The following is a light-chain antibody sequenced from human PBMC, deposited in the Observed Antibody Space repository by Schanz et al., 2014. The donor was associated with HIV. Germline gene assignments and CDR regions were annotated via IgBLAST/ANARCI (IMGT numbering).Light chain of an antibody. CDR2: DAS. CDR1: QGINNY. J-gene: IGKJ1*01. Sequence: IQMTQSPSSLSASVGDRVAITCRASQGINNYLAWYQQKPGKAPKLLIYDASNLQTGVPSRFSGSGSGTDFTLTISDLQPGDVGGYYCLQDYHHLTFGQGTKVEI. CDR3: LQDYHHLT. V-gene: IGKV1-6*01.